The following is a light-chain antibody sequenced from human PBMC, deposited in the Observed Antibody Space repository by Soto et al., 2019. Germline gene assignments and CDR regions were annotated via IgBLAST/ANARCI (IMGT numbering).Light chain of an antibody. CDR1: QSVSTY. J-gene: IGKJ5*01. V-gene: IGKV3-11*01. CDR3: QQRSNWIT. Sequence: EIVLTQSPATLSLSPGERAALSCRASQSVSTYLAWYQQKPGQAPRLLIYGASNRATGIPGRFSGSGSGTDFTLTISSLEPEDFAVYYCQQRSNWITFGQGTRPEIK. CDR2: GAS.